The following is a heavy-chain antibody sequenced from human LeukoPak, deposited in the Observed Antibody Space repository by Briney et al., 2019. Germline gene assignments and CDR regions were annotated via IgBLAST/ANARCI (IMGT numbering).Heavy chain of an antibody. D-gene: IGHD6-6*01. J-gene: IGHJ4*02. CDR2: ITDTGSTT. V-gene: IGHV3-23*01. Sequence: GGSLRLSCAASGFTFSSYGMSWVRQAPGKGLEWVSAITDTGSTTYYADSVKGRFTISRDNSKNTVYLQMNSLRAEDTAVYYCAKRVPYSSSSVYFDCRGQGTLVTVSS. CDR3: AKRVPYSSSSVYFDC. CDR1: GFTFSSYG.